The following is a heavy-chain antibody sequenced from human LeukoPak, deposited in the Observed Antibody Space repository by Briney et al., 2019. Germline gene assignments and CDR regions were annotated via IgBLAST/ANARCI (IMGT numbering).Heavy chain of an antibody. J-gene: IGHJ4*02. V-gene: IGHV3-23*01. CDR1: GFTFSSYA. D-gene: IGHD2-2*01. CDR3: AKDREGYCSSTSCSDFDY. Sequence: GGSLRLSCAASGFTFSSYAMSWVRQAPGKGLEWVSAISGSGGSTYYADSVKGGFTISRDNSKNTLYLQMNSLRAEDTAVYYCAKDREGYCSSTSCSDFDYWGQGTLVTVSS. CDR2: ISGSGGST.